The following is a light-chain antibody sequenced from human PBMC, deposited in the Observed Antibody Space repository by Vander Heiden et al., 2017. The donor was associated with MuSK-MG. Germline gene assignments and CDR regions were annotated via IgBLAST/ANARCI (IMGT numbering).Light chain of an antibody. CDR3: QQRSNWVT. CDR2: DAS. J-gene: IGKJ4*01. V-gene: IGKV3-11*01. CDR1: QSVGIN. Sequence: EIVLTQSPATLSLSPGERATLSCRASQSVGINLAWYQQKPGQAPRLLIYDASNRATGIPARFSGSGYVTDFTLTSSRREPEDFAVYYWQQRSNWVTFGGGTKVEIK.